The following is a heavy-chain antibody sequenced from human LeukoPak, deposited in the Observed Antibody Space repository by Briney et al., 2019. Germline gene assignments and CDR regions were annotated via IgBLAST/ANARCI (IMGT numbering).Heavy chain of an antibody. CDR1: GFTFDDYG. J-gene: IGHJ4*02. D-gene: IGHD6-19*01. V-gene: IGHV3-20*04. CDR2: INWSGATT. CDR3: ARVLYSSAWYPPDY. Sequence: PGGSLRLSCAASGFTFDDYGMSWVRQAPGKGLEWVSGINWSGATTEYADSVKGRFTISRDNAKNSLYLQMGSLGAEDTAMYFCARVLYSSAWYPPDYWGQGTLVTVSS.